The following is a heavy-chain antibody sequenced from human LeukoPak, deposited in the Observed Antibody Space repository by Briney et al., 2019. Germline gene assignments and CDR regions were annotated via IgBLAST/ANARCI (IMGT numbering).Heavy chain of an antibody. D-gene: IGHD1-26*01. CDR2: INANTGKP. V-gene: IGHV7-4-1*02. CDR3: TSVIVGATAPWFDP. J-gene: IGHJ5*02. CDR1: GNILTRYT. Sequence: ASVKVSCKASGNILTRYTINWVRQAPGQGLEWMGWINANTGKPVYAQGLTGRFVFSWDTSVSTAYLQISSLKTEDTGIYFCTSVIVGATAPWFDPWGQGTPVTVSS.